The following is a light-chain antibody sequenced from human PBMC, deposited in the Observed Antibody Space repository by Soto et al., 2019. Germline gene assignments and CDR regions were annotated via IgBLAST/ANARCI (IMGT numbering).Light chain of an antibody. V-gene: IGLV7-46*01. CDR2: DTD. CDR1: TGDVNSAHF. Sequence: QAVVTQEPSPTVSPGGTVTLTCGSSTGDVNSAHFPYWLQQKPGQAPKTLLYDTDSKHSWTPARFSGSLLGGKAALTLSGAQPEDEADYYCLLSYSGVRIFGGGTKLTVL. J-gene: IGLJ2*01. CDR3: LLSYSGVRI.